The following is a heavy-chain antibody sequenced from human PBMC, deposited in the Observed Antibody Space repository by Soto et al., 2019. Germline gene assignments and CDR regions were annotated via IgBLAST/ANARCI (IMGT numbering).Heavy chain of an antibody. Sequence: ASVKVSCKASGYTFTTYQMHWVRQAPGQGLERMGIVNPSSHSTSYAQKFQGRVTMTSDTSTSTVYMELSSLRSEDTAVYYCARDCINWYSEDWSEGTLVTVSS. D-gene: IGHD1-1*01. V-gene: IGHV1-46*01. CDR2: VNPSSHST. CDR1: GYTFTTYQ. J-gene: IGHJ4*02. CDR3: ARDCINWYSED.